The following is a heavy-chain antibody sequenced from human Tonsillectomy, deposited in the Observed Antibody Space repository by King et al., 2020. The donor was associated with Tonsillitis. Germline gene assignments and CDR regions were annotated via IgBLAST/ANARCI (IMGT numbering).Heavy chain of an antibody. CDR3: ARDTTEGLVTAMDV. J-gene: IGHJ6*02. Sequence: QLQESGPGLVKPSETLSLTCTVSSDSVSGGSYYWSWIRQPPGKGLEWIGCACYSGSTNYNPSLKSRVTISVDTSKTHLSLKLRSVTAAATAVYYCARDTTEGLVTAMDVWGQGTPVTVSS. CDR2: ACYSGST. D-gene: IGHD6-19*01. V-gene: IGHV4-61*01. CDR1: SDSVSGGSYY.